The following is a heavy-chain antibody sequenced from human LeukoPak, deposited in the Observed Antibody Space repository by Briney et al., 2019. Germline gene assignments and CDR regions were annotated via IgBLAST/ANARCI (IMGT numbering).Heavy chain of an antibody. CDR3: GRGKDSYYYGVDV. J-gene: IGHJ6*02. V-gene: IGHV1-18*01. D-gene: IGHD3-10*01. CDR2: ISSYIAAA. Sequence: ASVKVSCKASGFTFGAFGISWVRQAPGQGLEWVGCISSYIAAANYAQKFQDRVTMTTDRSTSTAYLELVSLRPDDTAVYYCGRGKDSYYYGVDVWGQGTTVTVSS. CDR1: GFTFGAFG.